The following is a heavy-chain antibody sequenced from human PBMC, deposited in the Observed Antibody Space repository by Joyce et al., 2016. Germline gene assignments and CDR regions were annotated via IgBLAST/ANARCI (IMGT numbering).Heavy chain of an antibody. Sequence: EVQLVESGGGLVKPGGSLRLSCAASGFTFSSYSMIWVRQAPGKGLQWVSFISRGSDNIYYTDSVKGRFTISRDNAKNSLYLQMNSLRAEDTAVYFCARVQDLGSYTDNWGQGTLATVSS. V-gene: IGHV3-21*01. CDR3: ARVQDLGSYTDN. J-gene: IGHJ4*02. CDR2: ISRGSDNI. D-gene: IGHD3-10*01. CDR1: GFTFSSYS.